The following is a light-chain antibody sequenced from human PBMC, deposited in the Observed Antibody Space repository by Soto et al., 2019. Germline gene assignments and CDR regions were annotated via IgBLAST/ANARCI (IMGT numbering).Light chain of an antibody. CDR1: QSVSGW. J-gene: IGKJ1*01. V-gene: IGKV1-5*01. CDR2: DAS. Sequence: DIELTQSPSTLSASVGDTVTVTCRASQSVSGWLAWYQQKPGEAPKLLIYDASALPRGVPSRFSGSGSGREFTLTITSMKPDDFATYYGQQYNSYSTFGPATFGQGTKVDIK. CDR3: QQYNSYSTFGPAT.